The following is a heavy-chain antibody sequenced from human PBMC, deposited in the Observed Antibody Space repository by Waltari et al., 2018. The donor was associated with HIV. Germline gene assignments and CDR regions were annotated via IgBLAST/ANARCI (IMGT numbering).Heavy chain of an antibody. V-gene: IGHV1-69*15. J-gene: IGHJ5*02. D-gene: IGHD1-26*01. CDR3: ARGSSGSYRWFDP. CDR1: RGTHSSNS. CDR2: IIRVFEST. Sequence: QEQLVQPGAEVKQHGSSVKVSCKASRGTHSSNSISWVRQAPGQGLEWMGNIIRVFESTTYAQKFHGRLTISADESTSTVFMELSSLSFDDTAVYYCARGSSGSYRWFDPWGHGTLVTVSS.